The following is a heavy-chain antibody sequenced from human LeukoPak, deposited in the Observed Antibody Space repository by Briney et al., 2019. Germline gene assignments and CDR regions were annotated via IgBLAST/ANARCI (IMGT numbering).Heavy chain of an antibody. CDR2: INPNSGGT. J-gene: IGHJ5*02. CDR3: AKQHEAWFDP. D-gene: IGHD1/OR15-1a*01. V-gene: IGHV1-2*02. Sequence: ASVKVSCKASGYTFTAHYIHWVRPAPGQEPEWMGWINPNSGGTKYAQKFQGRVTMTRDTSISTAYMDLRWLTSDDTATYYCAKQHEAWFDPWGQGTLVTVSS. CDR1: GYTFTAHY.